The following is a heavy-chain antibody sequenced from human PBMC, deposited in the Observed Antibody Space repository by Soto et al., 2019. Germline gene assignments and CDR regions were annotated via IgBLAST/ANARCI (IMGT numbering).Heavy chain of an antibody. CDR2: IYYSGST. Sequence: PSETLSLTCTVSGGSISSSSYYWGWIRQPPGKGLEWIGSIYYSGSTYYNPSLKSRVTISVDTSKNQFSLKLSSVTAADTAVYYCARGAPVFIQYSGQGTLVTVSS. CDR1: GGSISSSSYY. J-gene: IGHJ1*01. V-gene: IGHV4-39*01. D-gene: IGHD3-10*01. CDR3: ARGAPVFIQY.